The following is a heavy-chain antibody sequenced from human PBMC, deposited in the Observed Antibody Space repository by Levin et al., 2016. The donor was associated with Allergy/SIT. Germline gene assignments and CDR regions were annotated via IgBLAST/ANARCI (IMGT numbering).Heavy chain of an antibody. CDR3: ALGTDYVWALGY. D-gene: IGHD3-16*01. V-gene: IGHV1-46*01. J-gene: IGHJ4*02. CDR2: INPSGDTT. Sequence: ASVKVSCKASGYTFTNYYIHWVRQAPGQGLEWMGIINPSGDTTSYAQKFQGRVTMTRDTSTSTVYMELSSLRSEDTAVYYCALGTDYVWALGYWGQGNPGHRLL. CDR1: GYTFTNYY.